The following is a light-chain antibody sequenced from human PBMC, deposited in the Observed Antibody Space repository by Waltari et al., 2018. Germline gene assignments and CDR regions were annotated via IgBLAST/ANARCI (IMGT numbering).Light chain of an antibody. V-gene: IGKV1-39*01. CDR2: GAS. J-gene: IGKJ4*01. CDR3: QQAFSVPALT. CDR1: QDIQTY. Sequence: QMTQSPSSLSASVGDRVTITCRAGQDIQTYLHWYQQKPGKAPKLLISGASTLQSGVPSRFSASGSGTDVTLTIASLQPEDFATYYCQQAFSVPALTFGGGTKIEIK.